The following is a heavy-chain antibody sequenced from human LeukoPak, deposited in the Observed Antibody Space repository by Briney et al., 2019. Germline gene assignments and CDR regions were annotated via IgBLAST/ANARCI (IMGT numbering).Heavy chain of an antibody. J-gene: IGHJ4*02. V-gene: IGHV4-59*01. Sequence: SETLSLTCTVSGGSISSYYWSWIRQPPGTGLEWIGYIYYSGSTNYNPSLKSRVTISVDTSKNQFSLKLSSVTAADTAVYYCARGQWLVDYWGQGTLVTVSS. CDR1: GGSISSYY. CDR3: ARGQWLVDY. D-gene: IGHD6-19*01. CDR2: IYYSGST.